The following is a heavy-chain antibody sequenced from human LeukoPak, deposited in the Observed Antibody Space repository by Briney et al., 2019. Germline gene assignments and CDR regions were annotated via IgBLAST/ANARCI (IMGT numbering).Heavy chain of an antibody. CDR1: GFTFGSYW. J-gene: IGHJ4*02. CDR2: INSDGSST. D-gene: IGHD4-17*01. CDR3: ARDYYGDYFDY. V-gene: IGHV3-74*01. Sequence: GGSLRLSCAASGFTFGSYWMHWVRQAPGKGLVWVSRINSDGSSTSYADSVKGRFTISRDNAKNTLYLQMNSLRVEDTAVYYCARDYYGDYFDYWGQGTLVTVSS.